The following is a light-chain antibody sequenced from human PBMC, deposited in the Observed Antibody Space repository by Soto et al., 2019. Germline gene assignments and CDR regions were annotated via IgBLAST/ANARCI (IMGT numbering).Light chain of an antibody. J-gene: IGKJ4*01. CDR2: AAS. V-gene: IGKV1-39*01. CDR1: QSISSY. Sequence: DIQMTQSPSSLSASVGDRFTITCRASQSISSYLNWYQQKPGTAPKLLIYAASSLQSGVPSRFSGSGSGTDFTLTSSSLQPEDFATYYCQQANSFPLTFGGGTKVDIK. CDR3: QQANSFPLT.